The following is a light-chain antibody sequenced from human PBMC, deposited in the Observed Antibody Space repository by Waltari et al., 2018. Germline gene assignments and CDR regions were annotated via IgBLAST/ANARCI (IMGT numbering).Light chain of an antibody. CDR3: SSYTSSSTWV. J-gene: IGLJ3*02. CDR2: DVS. Sequence: QSALTQPASVSGSPGQSITISCTGTSSDVGGYNYVSWYQQHPGKAPKVMIYDVSKPPSGVSNRFSGSKSGNTASLTISGLQAEDEADYYCSSYTSSSTWVFGGGTKLTVL. V-gene: IGLV2-14*01. CDR1: SSDVGGYNY.